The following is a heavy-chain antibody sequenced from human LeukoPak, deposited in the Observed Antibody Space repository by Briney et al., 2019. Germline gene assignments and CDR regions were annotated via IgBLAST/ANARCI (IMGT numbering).Heavy chain of an antibody. CDR2: ISSSTSTT. CDR1: GFTFSNYN. CDR3: ARAPYGSGGDFDY. Sequence: GGSLRLSCAASGFTFSNYNMNWVRQAPGRGLEWVSYISSSTSTTYYADSVKGRFTISRDNAKSSLYLQMNSLRTEDTAVYYCARAPYGSGGDFDYWGQGTLVTVSS. J-gene: IGHJ4*02. V-gene: IGHV3-48*04. D-gene: IGHD3-10*01.